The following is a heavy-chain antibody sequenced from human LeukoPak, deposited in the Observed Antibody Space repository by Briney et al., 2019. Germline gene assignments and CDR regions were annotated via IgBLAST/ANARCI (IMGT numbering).Heavy chain of an antibody. Sequence: GASVKVSCKASGYTFTSYGISWVRQAPGQGLEWMGWISAYNGNTNYAQKLQRRVTMTTDTSTSTAYMELRSLRSDDTAVYYCARERVSAGLGYCSGGSCYSGIDAFDIWGQGTMVTVSS. CDR3: ARERVSAGLGYCSGGSCYSGIDAFDI. D-gene: IGHD2-15*01. V-gene: IGHV1-18*01. CDR2: ISAYNGNT. J-gene: IGHJ3*02. CDR1: GYTFTSYG.